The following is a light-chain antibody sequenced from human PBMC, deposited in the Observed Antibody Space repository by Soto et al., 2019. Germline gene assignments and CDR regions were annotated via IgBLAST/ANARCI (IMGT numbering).Light chain of an antibody. CDR1: QDISKY. J-gene: IGKJ4*01. CDR2: GAS. CDR3: QHYDSLPLA. V-gene: IGKV1-33*01. Sequence: DIQMTQSPSSLSASVGDRVTITCQASQDISKYLNWYQQKPGKAPKLLIYGASNLETGVPSRFSGSGSGRDFTVSISSLQPEDVAEYYCQHYDSLPLAFGGGSKVEIK.